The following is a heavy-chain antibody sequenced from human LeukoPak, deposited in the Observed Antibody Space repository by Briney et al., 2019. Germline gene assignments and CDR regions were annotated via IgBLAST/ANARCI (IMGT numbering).Heavy chain of an antibody. V-gene: IGHV4-34*01. CDR3: ARDCYYGSGSYCY. CDR1: GGSLRDHF. CDR2: VNYWGNT. Sequence: PSETLSLTCVGDGGSLRDHFWSCIRQPPGKTLEWIGEVNYWGNTNYSPSLKSRVTISIDTSTKQISLRLNSVSAADTAVYYCARDCYYGSGSYCYWGQGTLVSVSS. D-gene: IGHD3-10*01. J-gene: IGHJ4*02.